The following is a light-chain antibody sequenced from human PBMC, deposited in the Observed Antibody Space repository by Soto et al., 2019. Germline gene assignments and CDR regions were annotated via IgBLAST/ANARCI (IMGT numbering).Light chain of an antibody. CDR2: GNS. V-gene: IGLV1-40*01. J-gene: IGLJ1*01. CDR1: ISNIGAGYD. CDR3: QSYDSSVTLRV. Sequence: QSVLTQPPSVSGAPGQRVTISCTGSISNIGAGYDVHWYQQLPGTAPKLLIYGNSNRTSGVPDRVSGSKSGTSASLAITGLQADDEADYYCQSYDSSVTLRVFGTGTKLTVL.